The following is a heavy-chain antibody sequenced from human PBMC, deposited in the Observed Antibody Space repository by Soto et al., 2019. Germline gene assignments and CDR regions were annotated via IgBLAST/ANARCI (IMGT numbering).Heavy chain of an antibody. D-gene: IGHD3-10*01. V-gene: IGHV3-13*01. CDR2: IGTAGDT. Sequence: GGSLRLSCAASGFTFSSYDMHWVRQATGKGLEWVSAIGTAGDTYYPGSVKGRFAISRENAKHSLHLQRNSLRPGDTAVYYCARGKLPRMFRGAYPTSGYYYYYGMDVWGQGTTVTVS. CDR1: GFTFSSYD. J-gene: IGHJ6*02. CDR3: ARGKLPRMFRGAYPTSGYYYYYGMDV.